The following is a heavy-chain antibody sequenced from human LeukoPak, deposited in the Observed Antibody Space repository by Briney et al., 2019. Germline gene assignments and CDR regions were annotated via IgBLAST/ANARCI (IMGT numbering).Heavy chain of an antibody. D-gene: IGHD3-10*01. CDR2: INPSGGGT. J-gene: IGHJ4*02. Sequence: GASVKVSCKASGYTFTSYYMHWVRQAPGQGLEWMGIINPSGGGTTYAQKFQGRVTMTRDMSTSTVYMELSSLRSEDTAVYYCARSSLLWTFYYFDYWGQGTLVTVSS. CDR1: GYTFTSYY. V-gene: IGHV1-46*01. CDR3: ARSSLLWTFYYFDY.